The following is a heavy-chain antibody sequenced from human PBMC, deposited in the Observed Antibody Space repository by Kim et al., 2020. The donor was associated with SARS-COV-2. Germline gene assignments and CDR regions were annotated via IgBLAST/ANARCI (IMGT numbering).Heavy chain of an antibody. CDR1: GFTLSSYW. D-gene: IGHD2-15*01. CDR2: IKQDGSEK. J-gene: IGHJ1*01. V-gene: IGHV3-7*01. Sequence: GGSLRLSCAASGFTLSSYWMSWVRQAPGKGLEWVANIKQDGSEKYYVDSVKGRFTISRDNAKNSLYLQMNSLRAEDTAVYYCARDWIGGTGYFQHWGQGTLVTVSS. CDR3: ARDWIGGTGYFQH.